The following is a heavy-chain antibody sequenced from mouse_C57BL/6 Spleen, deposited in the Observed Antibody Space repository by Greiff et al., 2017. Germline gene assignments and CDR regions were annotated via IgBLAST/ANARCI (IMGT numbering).Heavy chain of an antibody. J-gene: IGHJ2*01. CDR1: GYTFTDYY. Sequence: QVQLQQSGAELVRPGASVKLSCKASGYTFTDYYINWVKQRPGQGLEWIARIYPGSGNTYYNEKFKGKATLTADKSSSTAYMQLSSLTSEDSAVYFCASTSSLDYWGQGTTLTVSS. CDR2: IYPGSGNT. CDR3: ASTSSLDY. V-gene: IGHV1-76*01.